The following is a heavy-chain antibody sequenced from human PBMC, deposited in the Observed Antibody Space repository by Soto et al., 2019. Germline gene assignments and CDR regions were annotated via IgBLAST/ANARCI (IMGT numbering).Heavy chain of an antibody. CDR3: AAEGSGSHHYRLAV. CDR2: IVVGSGNT. D-gene: IGHD3-10*01. J-gene: IGHJ6*02. V-gene: IGHV1-58*01. Sequence: ASVKVSCKASGFTFTSSAVQWVRQARGQRLEWIGWIVVGSGNTNYAQKFQERVTITRDMSTSTAYMELSSLRSEDTAVYYCAAEGSGSHHYRLAVCGQGTTVPVSS. CDR1: GFTFTSSA.